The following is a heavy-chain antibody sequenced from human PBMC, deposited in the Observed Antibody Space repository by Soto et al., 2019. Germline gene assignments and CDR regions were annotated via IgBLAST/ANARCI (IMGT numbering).Heavy chain of an antibody. CDR3: ARGRRWLQLSFDY. V-gene: IGHV4-34*01. Sequence: SETLSLTCAVYGGSFSGYYWSWIRQPPGKGLEWIGEINHSGSTNYNPSLKSRVTISVDTSKNQFSLKLSSVTAADTAVYYCARGRRWLQLSFDYWGQGTLVTVS. J-gene: IGHJ4*02. CDR2: INHSGST. D-gene: IGHD5-12*01. CDR1: GGSFSGYY.